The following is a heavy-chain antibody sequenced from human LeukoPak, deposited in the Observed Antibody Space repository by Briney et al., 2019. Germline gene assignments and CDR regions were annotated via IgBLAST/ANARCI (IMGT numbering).Heavy chain of an antibody. V-gene: IGHV1-18*01. D-gene: IGHD3-16*02. CDR1: GYTFTSYG. Sequence: GASVKVSCKASGYTFTSYGISWVRQAPGQGLEWMGWISAYNGNINYAQKLQGRVTMTTDTSTGTAYMELRSLRSDDTAVYYCGLGFGGVIDDDAFDIWGQGTMVTVSS. CDR2: ISAYNGNI. CDR3: GLGFGGVIDDDAFDI. J-gene: IGHJ3*02.